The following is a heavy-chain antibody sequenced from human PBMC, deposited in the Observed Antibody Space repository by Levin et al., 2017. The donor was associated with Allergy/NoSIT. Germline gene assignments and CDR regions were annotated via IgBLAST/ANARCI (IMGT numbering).Heavy chain of an antibody. D-gene: IGHD2-8*02. CDR1: GGSISSYY. V-gene: IGHV4-59*01. CDR2: IYYSGST. Sequence: GSLRLSCTVSGGSISSYYWSWIRQPPGKGLEWIGYIYYSGSTNYNPSLKSRVTISVDTSKNQFSLKLSSVTAADTAVYYCARDAGYCTGGVCYMFDPWGQGTLVTVSS. CDR3: ARDAGYCTGGVCYMFDP. J-gene: IGHJ5*02.